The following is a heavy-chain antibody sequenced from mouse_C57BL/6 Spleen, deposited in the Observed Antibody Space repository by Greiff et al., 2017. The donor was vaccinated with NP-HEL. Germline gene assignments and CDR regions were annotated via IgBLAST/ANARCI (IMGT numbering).Heavy chain of an antibody. CDR3: ARLYDYDEDFDV. V-gene: IGHV1-64*01. CDR1: GYTFTSYW. Sequence: VQLQQPGAELVKPGASVKLSCKASGYTFTSYWMHWGKQRPGQGLEWVGMIHPNSGSTNYNEKFKSKATLTVDKSSSTAYMQLSSLTSEDSAVYYCARLYDYDEDFDVWGTGTTVTVSS. D-gene: IGHD2-4*01. J-gene: IGHJ1*03. CDR2: IHPNSGST.